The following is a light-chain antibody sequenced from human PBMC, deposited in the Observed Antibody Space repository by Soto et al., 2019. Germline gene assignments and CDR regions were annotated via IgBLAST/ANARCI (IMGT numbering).Light chain of an antibody. CDR1: SSDVGRYNI. CDR3: CSYAGSSTYV. J-gene: IGLJ1*01. CDR2: EGS. V-gene: IGLV2-23*01. Sequence: QSALTQPASVSGSPGQSITISFTGTSSDVGRYNIVSWYQQHPGKAPKLMIYEGSKRPSGVSDRFSGSKSGNTASLTISGLQAEDEADYYCCSYAGSSTYVFGTGTKVTVL.